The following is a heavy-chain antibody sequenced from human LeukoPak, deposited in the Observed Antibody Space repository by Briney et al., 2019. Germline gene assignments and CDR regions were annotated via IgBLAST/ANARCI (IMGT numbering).Heavy chain of an antibody. V-gene: IGHV3-11*01. CDR1: GFTFSDYY. J-gene: IGHJ4*02. CDR3: ARGRGVIIIDY. D-gene: IGHD3-10*01. CDR2: ISSRGGSTI. Sequence: GGSLRLSCAASGFTFSDYYMSWIRQAPGKGLEWVSYISSRGGSTIYYADSVKGRFTISRDNAKNSLYLQMNSLRAEDTAVYYCARGRGVIIIDYWGQGTLVTVSS.